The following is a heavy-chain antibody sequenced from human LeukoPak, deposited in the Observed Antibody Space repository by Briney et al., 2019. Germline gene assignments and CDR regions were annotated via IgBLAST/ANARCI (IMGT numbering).Heavy chain of an antibody. D-gene: IGHD3-22*01. J-gene: IGHJ5*01. CDR2: IYGAETA. CDR1: GFSVSSNY. V-gene: IGHV3-53*01. CDR3: GTMSNYDSGGYYDS. Sequence: PGGSLRLSCAVSGFSVSSNYMHWVRQAPGKGLQWVAVIYGAETANYADSVRGRFTIPRDNAENTLYLQMNNLRVEDTALYYCGTMSNYDSGGYYDSWGLGTLVTVSS.